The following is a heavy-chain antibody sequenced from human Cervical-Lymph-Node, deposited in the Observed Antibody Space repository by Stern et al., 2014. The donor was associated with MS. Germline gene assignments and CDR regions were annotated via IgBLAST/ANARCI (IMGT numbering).Heavy chain of an antibody. Sequence: VQLVESGGGVVQPGKSLRLSCAASGFTFSRYGMHWVRQAPGKWLEWVAVIWHDGSNVNYEDSVRGRFTISRDNSKSSLYLQMNSLRAEDTAVYYCAREKGACSGDDCHVNFDCWGQGTLVTVSS. J-gene: IGHJ4*02. CDR2: IWHDGSNV. CDR1: GFTFSRYG. D-gene: IGHD2-21*02. V-gene: IGHV3-33*01. CDR3: AREKGACSGDDCHVNFDC.